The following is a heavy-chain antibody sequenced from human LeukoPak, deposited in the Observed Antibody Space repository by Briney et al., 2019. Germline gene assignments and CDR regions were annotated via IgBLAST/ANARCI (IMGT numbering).Heavy chain of an antibody. D-gene: IGHD4-17*01. CDR3: ARDLTTVTPLYYYYYGMDV. CDR2: ISSSGSTI. V-gene: IGHV3-11*01. Sequence: GGSLRLSCAASGFIFSDYYMSWIRQAPGKGLEWVSYISSSGSTIYYADSVKGRFTISRDNAKNSLYLQMNSLRAEDTAVYYCARDLTTVTPLYYYYYGMDVWGQGTTVTVSS. CDR1: GFIFSDYY. J-gene: IGHJ6*02.